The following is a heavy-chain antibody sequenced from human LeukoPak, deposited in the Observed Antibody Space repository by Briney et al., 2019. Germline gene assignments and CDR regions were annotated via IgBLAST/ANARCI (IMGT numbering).Heavy chain of an antibody. V-gene: IGHV4-59*01. Sequence: SETLSLTCTVSGGSMSSYYWSWIRQPPGEGLEWIGYISYSGNTNYNPSLKSRVAMSVDTSSNEYSLKLRSVTPADTAVYYCARARPVPTSDGGPIADSWGQGTLVTVSS. D-gene: IGHD4-17*01. CDR2: ISYSGNT. CDR3: ARARPVPTSDGGPIADS. J-gene: IGHJ4*02. CDR1: GGSMSSYY.